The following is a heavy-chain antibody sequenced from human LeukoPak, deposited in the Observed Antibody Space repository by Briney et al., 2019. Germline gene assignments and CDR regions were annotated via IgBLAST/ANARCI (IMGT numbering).Heavy chain of an antibody. CDR3: ASPGCSGGSCPLDY. Sequence: ASVKVSCKASGYTFTSYAMHWVRQAPGQRLEWMGWINAGNGNTKYSQKFQGRVTITRDTSASTTYMELSSLRSEDTAVYYCASPGCSGGSCPLDYWGQGTLVTVSS. V-gene: IGHV1-3*01. CDR2: INAGNGNT. D-gene: IGHD2-15*01. CDR1: GYTFTSYA. J-gene: IGHJ4*02.